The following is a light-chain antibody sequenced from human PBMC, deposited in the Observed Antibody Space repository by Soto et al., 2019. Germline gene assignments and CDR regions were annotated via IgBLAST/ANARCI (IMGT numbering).Light chain of an antibody. V-gene: IGKV3-11*01. CDR1: QSVGSY. Sequence: EIVLTQSPVTLSLSPGERATLSCRASQSVGSYLAWYQHKPGQAPRLLIYDASNRATGIPARFSGSGSGTDFTLTISSLEPEEFAVYYCQQRSNWPVFTFGPGTKVDI. J-gene: IGKJ3*01. CDR3: QQRSNWPVFT. CDR2: DAS.